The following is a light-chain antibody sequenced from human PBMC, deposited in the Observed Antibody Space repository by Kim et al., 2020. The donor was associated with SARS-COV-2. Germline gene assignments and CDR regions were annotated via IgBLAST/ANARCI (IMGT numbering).Light chain of an antibody. V-gene: IGLV6-57*04. J-gene: IGLJ2*01. Sequence: NFMLTQPHSVSESPGKTVTISCTRSSGSIDDNYVQWYQQRPGGVPTTVIYEDDQRPSGVSDRFSGSIDNSSNSASLTISGLRTEDEADYYCQSYNRDNVIFGGGTTVTVL. CDR2: EDD. CDR1: SGSIDDNY. CDR3: QSYNRDNVI.